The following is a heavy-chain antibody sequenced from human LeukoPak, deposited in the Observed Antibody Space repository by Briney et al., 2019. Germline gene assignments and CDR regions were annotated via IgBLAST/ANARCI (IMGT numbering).Heavy chain of an antibody. CDR1: GFTFSSYA. CDR3: ARDRSSSLDY. J-gene: IGHJ4*02. D-gene: IGHD6-13*01. CDR2: ISYDGSIK. V-gene: IGHV3-30-3*01. Sequence: GGSLSLSCAASGFTFSSYAIHWVRQAPGKGLEWVTVISYDGSIKYYADSVRGRFTISRDNSKNTLFLQMNSLRAEDTAVYYCARDRSSSLDYWGQGTLVTVSS.